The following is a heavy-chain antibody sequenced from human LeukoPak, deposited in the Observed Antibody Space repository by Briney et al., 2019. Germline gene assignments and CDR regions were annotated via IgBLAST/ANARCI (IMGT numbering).Heavy chain of an antibody. CDR2: INSDSSAI. V-gene: IGHV3-48*01. CDR1: GFTFSSYS. D-gene: IGHD6-13*01. CDR3: AKTRPLDSSSWSHGDY. Sequence: GGSLRLSCVASGFTFSSYSMNWVRQAPGKGLDWISGINSDSSAIYYADSVKGRFTISRDNAKNSLYLQMNSLRAEDTAVYYCAKTRPLDSSSWSHGDYWGQGTLVTVSS. J-gene: IGHJ4*02.